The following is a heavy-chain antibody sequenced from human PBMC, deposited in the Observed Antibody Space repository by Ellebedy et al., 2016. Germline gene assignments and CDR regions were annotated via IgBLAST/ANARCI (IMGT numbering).Heavy chain of an antibody. CDR2: INHSGST. CDR3: ARGPVPRAYY. J-gene: IGHJ4*02. V-gene: IGHV4-34*01. CDR1: GGSFSGYY. Sequence: SETLSLXXAVYGGSFSGYYWSWIRQPPGKGLEWIGEINHSGSTNYNPSLKSRVTISVDTSKNQFSLKLSSVTAADTAVYYCARGPVPRAYYWGQGTLVTVSS. D-gene: IGHD1-1*01.